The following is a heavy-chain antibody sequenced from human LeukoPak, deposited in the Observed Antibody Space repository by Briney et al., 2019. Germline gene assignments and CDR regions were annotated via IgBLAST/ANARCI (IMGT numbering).Heavy chain of an antibody. D-gene: IGHD3-10*01. CDR2: IYYSGST. CDR1: GGSISSRSNY. J-gene: IGHJ4*02. CDR3: ARVFPDG. Sequence: SETLSLTCTVSGGSISSRSNYWGWIRQPPGKGLEWIGSIYYSGSTYYNPSLKSRVTISVDTSKNQFSLKLSSVTAADTAVYYCARVFPDGWGQGTLVTVSS. V-gene: IGHV4-39*01.